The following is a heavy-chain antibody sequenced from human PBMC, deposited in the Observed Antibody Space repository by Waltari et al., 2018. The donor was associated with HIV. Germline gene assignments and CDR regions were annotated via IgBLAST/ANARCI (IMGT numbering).Heavy chain of an antibody. CDR3: ARMGLMMYAIGAFDI. Sequence: EVQLVESGGGLVQPGGSLRLSCAASGFTFSLYWMSWVRQAPGKGLGWVANIRRDGSEKHYVDSVKGRFTISRDNAKKSLYLQMNSLRAEDTAVYYCARMGLMMYAIGAFDIWGQGTMVTVSS. D-gene: IGHD2-8*01. CDR1: GFTFSLYW. J-gene: IGHJ3*02. CDR2: IRRDGSEK. V-gene: IGHV3-7*01.